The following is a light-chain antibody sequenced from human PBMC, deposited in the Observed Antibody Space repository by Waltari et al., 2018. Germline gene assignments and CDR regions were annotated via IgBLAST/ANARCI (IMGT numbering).Light chain of an antibody. CDR1: QSVSIN. J-gene: IGKJ4*01. V-gene: IGKV3-11*01. CDR2: DTS. CDR3: QQTSSWPLT. Sequence: EIVLTQSPATLSLSPGQRATLSCRASQSVSINFGWYQPKLGQPPRLLIYDTSNRATGSPDRFSASGFGTDFTLTISSLEPEDFAVYFCQQTSSWPLTFGGGTKVEIK.